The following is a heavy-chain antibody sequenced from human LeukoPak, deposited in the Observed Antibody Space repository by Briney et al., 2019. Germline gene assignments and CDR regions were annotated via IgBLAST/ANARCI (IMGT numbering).Heavy chain of an antibody. V-gene: IGHV4-59*08. D-gene: IGHD3-10*01. J-gene: IGHJ4*02. CDR2: IYYSGST. CDR1: GGSITSHN. Sequence: SETLSLTCTVSGGSITSHNWNWIRQPPGKGLEWIGYIYYSGSTSYNPSLKSRVTISIDTSTKQFSLKLGSVTAADTAVYYCARLSRGAGLAIDYWGQGTLVTVSS. CDR3: ARLSRGAGLAIDY.